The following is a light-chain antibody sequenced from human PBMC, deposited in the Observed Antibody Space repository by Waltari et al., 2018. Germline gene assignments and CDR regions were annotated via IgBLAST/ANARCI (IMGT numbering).Light chain of an antibody. Sequence: SYELTQPPSVSVSPGQTARLTCSGDALPKQYSCWYQQKSGQAPVLVIYEDSKRPSEIPERFSGSSSGTMATLTISGAQVEDEADYYCYSTDSSGSHGVFGGGTQLTVL. J-gene: IGLJ7*01. CDR3: YSTDSSGSHGV. CDR1: ALPKQY. V-gene: IGLV3-10*01. CDR2: EDS.